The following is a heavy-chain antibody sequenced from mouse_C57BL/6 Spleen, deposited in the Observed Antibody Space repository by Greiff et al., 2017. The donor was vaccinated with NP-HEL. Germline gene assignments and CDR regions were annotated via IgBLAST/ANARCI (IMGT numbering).Heavy chain of an antibody. CDR1: GFTFSSYT. Sequence: DVKLVESGGGLVKPGGSLKLSCAASGFTFSSYTMSWVRQTPEKRLEWVATISGGGGNTYYPDSVKGRFTISRDNAKNTLYLQMSSLRSEDTALYYCARPNYYYGSSPFDYWGQGTTLTVSS. J-gene: IGHJ2*01. CDR3: ARPNYYYGSSPFDY. D-gene: IGHD1-1*01. V-gene: IGHV5-9*01. CDR2: ISGGGGNT.